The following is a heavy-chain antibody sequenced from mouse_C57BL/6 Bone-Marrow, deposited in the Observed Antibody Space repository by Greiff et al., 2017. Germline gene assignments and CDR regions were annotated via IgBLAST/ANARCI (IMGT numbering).Heavy chain of an antibody. CDR2: IYPGNSDT. D-gene: IGHD1-1*01. CDR1: GYTFTSYW. V-gene: IGHV1-5*01. CDR3: TSYYYGSRYYFDY. Sequence: VQLKQSGTVLARPGASVKMSCKTSGYTFTSYWMHWVKQRPGQGLEWIGAIYPGNSDTSYNQKFKGKAKLTAVTSASTAYMELSSLTNEDSAVYYCTSYYYGSRYYFDYWGQGTTLTVSS. J-gene: IGHJ2*01.